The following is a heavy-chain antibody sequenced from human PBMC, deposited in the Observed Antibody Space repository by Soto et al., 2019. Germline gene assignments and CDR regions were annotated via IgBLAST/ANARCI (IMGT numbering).Heavy chain of an antibody. Sequence: QVQLQESGPGLVKPSQTLSLTCTVSGGSISSGGYYWSWIRQHPGKGLEWIGYIYYSGSTYYNPSLKSRVTISVDTSKNQFSRKLSSVTAADTAVYYCARVTGEKYYDFWSGYTYNWFDPWGQGTLVTVSS. D-gene: IGHD3-3*01. CDR3: ARVTGEKYYDFWSGYTYNWFDP. J-gene: IGHJ5*02. V-gene: IGHV4-31*03. CDR1: GGSISSGGYY. CDR2: IYYSGST.